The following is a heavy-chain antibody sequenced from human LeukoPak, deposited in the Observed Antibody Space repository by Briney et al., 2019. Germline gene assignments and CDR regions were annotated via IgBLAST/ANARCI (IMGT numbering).Heavy chain of an antibody. CDR1: GYSFTSYW. CDR3: ARLPFLGWWFDP. V-gene: IGHV5-51*01. D-gene: IGHD7-27*01. J-gene: IGHJ5*02. Sequence: ASVKVSCKASGYSFTSYWIGWVRQMPGKGLEWMGIIYPGDSDTRYSPSFQGQVTISADKSISTAYLQWSSLKASDTAMYYCARLPFLGWWFDPWGQGTLVTVSS. CDR2: IYPGDSDT.